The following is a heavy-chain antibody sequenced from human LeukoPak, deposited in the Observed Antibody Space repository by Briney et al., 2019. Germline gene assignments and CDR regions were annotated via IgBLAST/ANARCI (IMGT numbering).Heavy chain of an antibody. V-gene: IGHV4-39*01. CDR2: IYYSGST. Sequence: SETLSLTCTVPGGSISSSSYYWGWIRQPPGKGLEWIGSIYYSGSTYYNPSLKIRVTISVDTSKNQFSLKLSSVTAADTAVYYCARATDIVLMVYAIQGAFDIWGQGTMVTVSS. CDR3: ARATDIVLMVYAIQGAFDI. CDR1: GGSISSSSYY. J-gene: IGHJ3*02. D-gene: IGHD2-8*01.